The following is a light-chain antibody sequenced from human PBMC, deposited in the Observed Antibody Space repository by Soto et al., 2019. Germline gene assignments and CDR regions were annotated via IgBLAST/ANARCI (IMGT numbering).Light chain of an antibody. CDR2: GAS. J-gene: IGKJ5*01. V-gene: IGKV3-15*01. CDR3: QQYNNWPPT. CDR1: QSVTSN. Sequence: EIVMTQSPATLSLSPGERATLSCSASQSVTSNLAWYQQKPGQAPRLLIYGASTKATGIPARFSGSGSGTEFTLTISSLQSEDFAVYYCQQYNNWPPTFGQGTRLEIK.